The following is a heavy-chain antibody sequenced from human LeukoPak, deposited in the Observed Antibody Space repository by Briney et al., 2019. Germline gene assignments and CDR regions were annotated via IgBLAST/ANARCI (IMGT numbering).Heavy chain of an antibody. CDR3: ARGGYSSGWYKLDFDY. V-gene: IGHV1-8*01. J-gene: IGHJ4*02. CDR1: GHTFTSYD. D-gene: IGHD6-19*01. Sequence: GASVRVSCKASGHTFTSYDINWVRQATGQGLEWMGWMNPNSGSTGYAQKFQGRVTMTRNTSISTAYMELSSLRSEDTAVYYCARGGYSSGWYKLDFDYWGQGTLVTVSS. CDR2: MNPNSGST.